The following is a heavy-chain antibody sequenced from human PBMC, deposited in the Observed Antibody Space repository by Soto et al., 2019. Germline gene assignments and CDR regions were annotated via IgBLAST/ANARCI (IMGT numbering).Heavy chain of an antibody. CDR1: GSTLSSYS. CDR3: ARGATGYDRVDV. D-gene: IGHD1-26*01. CDR2: ISSSSRTI. J-gene: IGHJ6*02. V-gene: IGHV3-48*01. Sequence: EVQLVESGGGLVQPGGSLRLTCAASGSTLSSYSLNWVRQAPGKGLEWVSCISSSSRTIYYADSVKGRFTISRDNAKNSLSLETNSLRAEDAAVYYCARGATGYDRVDVWGQGTTVTVSS.